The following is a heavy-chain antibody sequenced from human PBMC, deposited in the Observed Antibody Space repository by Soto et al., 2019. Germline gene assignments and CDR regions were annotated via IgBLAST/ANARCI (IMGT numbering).Heavy chain of an antibody. Sequence: PSETLSLTCAVSGGSIGSSLWLSWVRQPPGKGLEWIGEMYHTGSTLYNPSLKSRVTISMDKSKNQFFLKLNSVTAADTAVYYCASRRDGYTYLVYWGQGTLVTVSS. CDR2: MYHTGST. CDR1: GGSIGSSLW. CDR3: ASRRDGYTYLVY. V-gene: IGHV4-4*02. D-gene: IGHD5-12*01. J-gene: IGHJ4*02.